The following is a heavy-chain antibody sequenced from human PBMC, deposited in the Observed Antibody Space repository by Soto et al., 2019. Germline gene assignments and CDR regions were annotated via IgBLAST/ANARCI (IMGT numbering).Heavy chain of an antibody. CDR3: ASDPAADGYYGMDV. CDR1: EFSFSTYN. J-gene: IGHJ6*02. Sequence: EVPLVESGGGLVKPGGSLRLSCVASEFSFSTYNMNWVRQAPGEGLQWVSFISRTSSHIHYADSVQGRFTISRDNAKNSLYLEMNSLRAEDTAVYYCASDPAADGYYGMDVWGQGTTVTVSS. V-gene: IGHV3-21*01. D-gene: IGHD6-13*01. CDR2: ISRTSSHI.